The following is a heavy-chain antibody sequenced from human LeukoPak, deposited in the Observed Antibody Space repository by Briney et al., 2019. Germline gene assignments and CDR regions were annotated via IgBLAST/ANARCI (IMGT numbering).Heavy chain of an antibody. V-gene: IGHV4-34*01. CDR2: INHSGST. Sequence: SETLSLTCAVYGGSFSGYYWSWIRQPPGKGLEWIGEINHSGSTNYNPSLKSRVTISVDTSKNQFSLKLSSVTAADTAVYYCARRHFGCSSGCQDYWGQGTLVTVSS. CDR1: GGSFSGYY. CDR3: ARRHFGCSSGCQDY. D-gene: IGHD6-19*01. J-gene: IGHJ4*02.